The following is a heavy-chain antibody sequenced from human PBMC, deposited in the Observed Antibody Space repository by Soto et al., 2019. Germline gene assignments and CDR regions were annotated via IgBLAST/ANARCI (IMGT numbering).Heavy chain of an antibody. D-gene: IGHD1-20*01. CDR1: GGTFSSYA. J-gene: IGHJ2*01. V-gene: IGHV1-69*13. Sequence: SVKVSCKASGGTFSSYAISWVRQAPGQGLEWMGGIIPIFGTANYAQKFQGRVTITADESTSTAYMELSSLRSEDTAVYYCARETDLGLNSRMSPSRYFDLWGRGTLVTVSS. CDR2: IIPIFGTA. CDR3: ARETDLGLNSRMSPSRYFDL.